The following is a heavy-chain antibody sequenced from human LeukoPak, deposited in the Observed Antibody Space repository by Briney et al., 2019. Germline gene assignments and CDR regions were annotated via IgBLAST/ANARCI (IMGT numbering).Heavy chain of an antibody. CDR1: GFTFSSYE. J-gene: IGHJ4*02. Sequence: GGSLRLSCAASGFTFSSYEMHWVRQAPGKGLEWVSYISSSGSTIYYADSVKGRFTISRDNAKNSLYLRMSSLRAEDTAVYYCARDYGGSSPFDYWGQGTLVTVSS. CDR3: ARDYGGSSPFDY. V-gene: IGHV3-48*03. CDR2: ISSSGSTI. D-gene: IGHD4-23*01.